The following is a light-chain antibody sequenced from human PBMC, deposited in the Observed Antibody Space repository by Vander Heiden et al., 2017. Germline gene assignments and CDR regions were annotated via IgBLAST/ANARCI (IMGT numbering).Light chain of an antibody. J-gene: IGKJ4*01. Sequence: DIVMTQAPDSMAVSLGERATINCKSSQSVLSSSNNQNYLALYQQKPGQPPKLLIYWASTRESGVPDRFSGSGSGTDFTLTISSLQAEDVAVYYCQQYYSTPLTFGGGTKVEIK. CDR1: QSVLSSSNNQNY. CDR2: WAS. CDR3: QQYYSTPLT. V-gene: IGKV4-1*01.